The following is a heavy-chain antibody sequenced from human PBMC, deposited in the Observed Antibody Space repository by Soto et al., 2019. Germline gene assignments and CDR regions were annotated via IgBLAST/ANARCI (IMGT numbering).Heavy chain of an antibody. J-gene: IGHJ4*02. V-gene: IGHV6-1*01. Sequence: QSQTLSLTCAISGDSVSSNSAAWNWIRQSPSRGLEWLGRTYYRSKWYNDYAVSVKSRITINPDTSKNQFSLQLNSVTPEDTAVYYCARSQLEKVEASNDPVETYYFDYWGQGTLVTVSS. CDR3: ARSQLEKVEASNDPVETYYFDY. CDR1: GDSVSSNSAA. CDR2: TYYRSKWYN. D-gene: IGHD2-2*01.